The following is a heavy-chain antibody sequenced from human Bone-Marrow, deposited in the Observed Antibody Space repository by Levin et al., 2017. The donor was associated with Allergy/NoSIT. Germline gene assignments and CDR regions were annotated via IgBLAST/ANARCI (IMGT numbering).Heavy chain of an antibody. CDR1: GLTLTNAW. D-gene: IGHD4-11*01. CDR3: TTRKSADYQNNMYTD. Sequence: GGSLRLSCAASGLTLTNAWMSWVRQAPGKGLEWVGRIKGKSDGGTTDYAAPVKGRFTISRDDSKNTLFLQMNSLQTEDTAVYFCTTRKSADYQNNMYTDWGQGTLVTVSS. V-gene: IGHV3-15*01. CDR2: IKGKSDGGTT. J-gene: IGHJ4*02.